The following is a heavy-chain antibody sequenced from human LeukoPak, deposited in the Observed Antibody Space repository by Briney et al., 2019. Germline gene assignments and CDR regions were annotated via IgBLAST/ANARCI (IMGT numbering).Heavy chain of an antibody. CDR3: ARDGSYDILTGYRYYYYYYGMDV. V-gene: IGHV3-30-3*01. CDR1: RFDLSAYT. J-gene: IGHJ6*02. CDR2: ISYDGSNK. Sequence: GGSLRLSCAPSRFDLSAYTMNWVRQAPGKGLEWVAVISYDGSNKYYADSVKGRFTISRDNSKNTLYLQMNSLRAEDTAVYYCARDGSYDILTGYRYYYYYYGMDVWGQGTTVTVSS. D-gene: IGHD3-9*01.